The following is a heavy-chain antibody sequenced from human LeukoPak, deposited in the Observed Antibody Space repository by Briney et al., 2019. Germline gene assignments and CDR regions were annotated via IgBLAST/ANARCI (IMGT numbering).Heavy chain of an antibody. V-gene: IGHV3-9*01. D-gene: IGHD4-17*01. CDR2: ISWKSNNI. CDR3: SKDADDYGDSYIDF. Sequence: GGSLRLSCTASGFTFGDYGMHWVRQAPGKGLEWVSSISWKSNNIVYADSVKGRFTISRDNARNSLFLEMNSLRSEDTAFYFCSKDADDYGDSYIDFWGKGTLVTVSS. J-gene: IGHJ4*02. CDR1: GFTFGDYG.